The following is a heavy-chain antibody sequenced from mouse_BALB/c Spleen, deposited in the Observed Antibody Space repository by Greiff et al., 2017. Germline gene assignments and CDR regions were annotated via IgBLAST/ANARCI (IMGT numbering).Heavy chain of an antibody. D-gene: IGHD4-1*01. CDR3: ARTGRGNAMDY. CDR1: GYTFTSYY. Sequence: VQLQQSGPELVKPGASVRISCKASGYTFTSYYIHWVKQRPGQGLEWIGWIYPGNVNTKYNEKFKGKATLTADKSSSTAYMQLSSLTSEDSAVYFCARTGRGNAMDYWGQGTSVTVSS. CDR2: IYPGNVNT. V-gene: IGHV1S56*01. J-gene: IGHJ4*01.